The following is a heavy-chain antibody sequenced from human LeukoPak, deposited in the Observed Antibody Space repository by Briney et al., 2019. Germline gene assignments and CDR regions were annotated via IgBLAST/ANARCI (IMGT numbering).Heavy chain of an antibody. CDR1: GFTVSSNH. CDR2: ISSSASYM. V-gene: IGHV3-21*01. D-gene: IGHD3/OR15-3a*01. Sequence: GGSLRLSCAASGFTVSSNHMSWVRQAPGKGLEWVSSISSSASYMYYADSVKGRFTISRDNAKNSLYLQMNSLRAEDTAVYYCARGGVGLLIIPGWEYDNYGLDVWGQGTTVTVSS. J-gene: IGHJ6*02. CDR3: ARGGVGLLIIPGWEYDNYGLDV.